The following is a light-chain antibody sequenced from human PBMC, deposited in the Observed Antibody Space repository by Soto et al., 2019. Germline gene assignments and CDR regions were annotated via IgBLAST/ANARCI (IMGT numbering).Light chain of an antibody. V-gene: IGLV2-23*01. Sequence: QSVLTQPASVSGSPGQSITISCTGTSSDVGSYNLVSWYQQHPGKAPKLMIHEDTKRPSGVSDRFSGSKSGNTASLTISGLQAEDEADYYCCSYAGSNTLLFGGGTKVTVL. CDR3: CSYAGSNTLL. CDR1: SSDVGSYNL. J-gene: IGLJ2*01. CDR2: EDT.